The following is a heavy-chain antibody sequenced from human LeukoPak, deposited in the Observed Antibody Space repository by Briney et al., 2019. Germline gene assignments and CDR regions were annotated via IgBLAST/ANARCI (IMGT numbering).Heavy chain of an antibody. CDR3: ARRATIQAFDI. D-gene: IGHD2-2*02. CDR1: GGSISSYY. Sequence: SETLSLTCTVSGGSISSYYWSWIRQPPGKGLEWIGYIYYSGSTNYNPSLKSRVTISVDTSKNQYSLKLSSVTAADTAVYYCARRATIQAFDIWGQGTMVTVSS. J-gene: IGHJ3*02. V-gene: IGHV4-59*01. CDR2: IYYSGST.